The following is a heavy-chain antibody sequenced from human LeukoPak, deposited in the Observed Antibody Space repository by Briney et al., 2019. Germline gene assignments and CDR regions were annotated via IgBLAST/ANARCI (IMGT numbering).Heavy chain of an antibody. CDR2: IYSGGST. CDR3: ARGGGLDV. CDR1: GFTVSNSY. J-gene: IGHJ6*02. Sequence: GGSLRLSCAVSGFTVSNSYMSWVRQAPGKGLEWVSAIYSGGSTYYADSVKGRFTISRDNAKNSLYLQMSNLRAEDTAVYFCARGGGLDVWGQGATVTVSS. D-gene: IGHD3-16*01. V-gene: IGHV3-53*01.